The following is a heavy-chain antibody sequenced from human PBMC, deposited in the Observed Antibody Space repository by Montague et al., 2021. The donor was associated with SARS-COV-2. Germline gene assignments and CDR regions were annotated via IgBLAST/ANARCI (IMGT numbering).Heavy chain of an antibody. CDR1: GGSLSGSY. Sequence: SETLSLTCAVYGGSLSGSYWSWIRQPPGKGLELIGEINHSGVTNYNPSLKSRVTISMDTSKNQFSLNVNSVSTADTAVYYCARALFSRRGVYITTYYYSYYMDAWGTGTTVTVSS. CDR2: INHSGVT. V-gene: IGHV4-34*01. J-gene: IGHJ6*03. D-gene: IGHD3-10*01. CDR3: ARALFSRRGVYITTYYYSYYMDA.